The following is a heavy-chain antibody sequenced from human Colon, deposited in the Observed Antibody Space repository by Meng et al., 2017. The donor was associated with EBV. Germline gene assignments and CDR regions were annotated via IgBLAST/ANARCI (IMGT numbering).Heavy chain of an antibody. D-gene: IGHD6-19*01. CDR3: ARVSSGWDYFDY. V-gene: IGHV4-31*03. J-gene: IGHJ4*02. CDR1: GGSVSSGGYY. CDR2: IYYSGST. Sequence: QWQLQVSGPGPVKPSQSLSLTCTVAGGSVSSGGYYWTWIRQHPGKGLEWFGHIYYSGSTFYNPSLKRRVIISIDTSKNQFSLNLRSVTAADTAVYYCARVSSGWDYFDYWGQGTLVTVSS.